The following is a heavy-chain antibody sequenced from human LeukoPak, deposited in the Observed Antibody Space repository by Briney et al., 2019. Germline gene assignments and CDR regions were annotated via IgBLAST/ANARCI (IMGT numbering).Heavy chain of an antibody. D-gene: IGHD3-10*01. Sequence: SETLSLTCSVSGGSISNYFWTWIRQPPGKGLEWIGYIYSSGSTYYNPSLKSRVTMSVNTSKNQFALKLSSVTAADTAVYYCARDRNGGHFDYWGQGTLVTVSS. CDR2: IYSSGST. CDR1: GGSISNYF. V-gene: IGHV4-59*12. J-gene: IGHJ4*02. CDR3: ARDRNGGHFDY.